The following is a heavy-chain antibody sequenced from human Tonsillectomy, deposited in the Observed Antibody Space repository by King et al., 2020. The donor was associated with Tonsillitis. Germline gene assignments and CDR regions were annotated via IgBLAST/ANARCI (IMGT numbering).Heavy chain of an antibody. CDR2: ISAYNGNI. CDR1: GYTFTDYG. J-gene: IGHJ4*02. Sequence: QLVQSGGEVKKPGASVKVSCKASGYTFTDYGISWVRQAPGQGLEWMGWISAYNGNINYAQKFQGRLTMTPDTSTNTAYMELRSLRSDDTAVYYGARLYLTGYHQAIDYWGQGSLVTVSS. D-gene: IGHD3-9*01. V-gene: IGHV1-18*04. CDR3: ARLYLTGYHQAIDY.